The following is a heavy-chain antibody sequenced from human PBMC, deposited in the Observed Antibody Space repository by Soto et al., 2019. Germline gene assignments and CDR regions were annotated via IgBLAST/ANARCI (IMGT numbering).Heavy chain of an antibody. Sequence: EVQLVESGGGLVQPGGSLKLSCAASGFTFSGSAMHWVRQASGKGLEWVGRIRSKVNNYATAYAASVKGRFTISRDDSKNTAYLQMNSMKTEDTAVYYCSRLVGATSSFDYWGQGTLVTGSS. D-gene: IGHD1-26*01. CDR2: IRSKVNNYAT. CDR1: GFTFSGSA. CDR3: SRLVGATSSFDY. J-gene: IGHJ4*02. V-gene: IGHV3-73*02.